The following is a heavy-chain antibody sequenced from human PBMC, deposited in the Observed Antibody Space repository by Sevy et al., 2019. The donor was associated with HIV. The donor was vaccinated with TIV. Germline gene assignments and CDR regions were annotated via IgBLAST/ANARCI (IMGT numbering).Heavy chain of an antibody. V-gene: IGHV1-69*06. Sequence: GASVKVSCKASGGTFSSYAISWVRQAPGQGLEWMGGIIPIFGTANYAQKFQGRVTITADKSTSTAYMELSSLRSEDTAVYYCARGGNYYDSSVSSYYYYMDVWGKGTTVTVSS. CDR3: ARGGNYYDSSVSSYYYYMDV. J-gene: IGHJ6*03. CDR2: IIPIFGTA. D-gene: IGHD3-22*01. CDR1: GGTFSSYA.